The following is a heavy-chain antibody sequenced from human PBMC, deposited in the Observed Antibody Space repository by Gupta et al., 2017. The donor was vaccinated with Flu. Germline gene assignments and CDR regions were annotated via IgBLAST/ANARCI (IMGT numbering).Heavy chain of an antibody. CDR3: TRDVHQGDGYLTTYFDY. V-gene: IGHV3-49*04. D-gene: IGHD5-24*01. Sequence: EVQLVESGGGLVQPGRSLRLSCTASGFTFGDYAMSWVRQAPGKGLEWVGFIRSKAYGGTTEYAASVKGRFTISRDDSKSIAYLQMNSLKTEDTAVYYCTRDVHQGDGYLTTYFDYWGQGTLVTVSS. CDR2: IRSKAYGGTT. J-gene: IGHJ4*02. CDR1: GFTFGDYA.